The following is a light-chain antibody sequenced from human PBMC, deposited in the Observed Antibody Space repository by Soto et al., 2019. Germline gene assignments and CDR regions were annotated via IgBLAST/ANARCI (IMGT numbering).Light chain of an antibody. CDR3: QQYVTSSPRP. CDR1: HSITNS. V-gene: IGKV3-20*01. J-gene: IGKJ1*01. CDR2: GIS. Sequence: LKQSPSALSLSTGDRATISCRASHSITNSLAWYRHQPGQPPRLLIYGISRRATGIPDRFSGSGSGTDFTLTVTRLEPEDFAVYYCQQYVTSSPRPFGQGTMVDIK.